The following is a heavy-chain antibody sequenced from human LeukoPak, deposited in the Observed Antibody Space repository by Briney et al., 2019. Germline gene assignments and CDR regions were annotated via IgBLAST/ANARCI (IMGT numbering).Heavy chain of an antibody. CDR3: ARVSRLWWARDI. Sequence: SETLSLTCTVTGGSISSYYWNWIRQPPGKGLEWIGYISSSGSTNYNPSLKSRVNISVDTSKNQFSLKLSSVTAADTAVYYCARVSRLWWARDIWGQGTMVTVSS. V-gene: IGHV4-59*12. CDR1: GGSISSYY. CDR2: ISSSGST. D-gene: IGHD2-21*01. J-gene: IGHJ3*02.